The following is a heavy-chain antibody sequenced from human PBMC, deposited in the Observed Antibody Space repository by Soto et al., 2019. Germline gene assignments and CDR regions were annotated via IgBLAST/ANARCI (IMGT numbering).Heavy chain of an antibody. CDR1: GGSISSGGYY. Sequence: QVQLQESGPGLVKPSQTLSLTCTVSGGSISSGGYYWSWIRQHPGKGLEWIGYIYYSGSTYYNPSLKSRVTISVDTSKNQFSLKLSSVTAADTAVYYWAREIVGATINAFDIWGQGTMVTVSS. CDR2: IYYSGST. J-gene: IGHJ3*02. V-gene: IGHV4-31*03. D-gene: IGHD1-26*01. CDR3: AREIVGATINAFDI.